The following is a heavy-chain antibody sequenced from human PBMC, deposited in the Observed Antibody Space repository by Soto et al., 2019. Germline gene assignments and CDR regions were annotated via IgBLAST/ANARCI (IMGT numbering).Heavy chain of an antibody. D-gene: IGHD5-12*01. CDR1: GFTFSNAW. Sequence: EVQLVESGGGLVKPGVSLSLSCAASGFTFSNAWMSWVRQAPGKGLEWVGRIKSKTDGGTTDYAAPVKGRFTISRDDSKNTLYLQMNSLKTEDTAVYYCTTGEPRIGATGTHYYYYYYYMDVWGKGTTVTVS. V-gene: IGHV3-15*01. J-gene: IGHJ6*03. CDR3: TTGEPRIGATGTHYYYYYYYMDV. CDR2: IKSKTDGGTT.